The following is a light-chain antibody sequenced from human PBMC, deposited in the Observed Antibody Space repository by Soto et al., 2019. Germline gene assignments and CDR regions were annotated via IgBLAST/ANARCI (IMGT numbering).Light chain of an antibody. CDR2: SNN. J-gene: IGLJ2*01. CDR1: SSNIGSNT. CDR3: AAWDDSLNGPV. V-gene: IGLV1-44*01. Sequence: QSVLTQSPSASGTPGQRVTISCSGSSSNIGSNTVNWYQQLPGTAPKLLIYSNNQRPSGVPDRFSGSKSGTSASLDISGLQSEDEADYYCAAWDDSLNGPVFGGGTKLTVL.